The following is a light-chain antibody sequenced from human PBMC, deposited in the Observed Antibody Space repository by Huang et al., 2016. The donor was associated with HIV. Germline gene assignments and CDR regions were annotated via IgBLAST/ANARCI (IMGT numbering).Light chain of an antibody. CDR1: QNIDNW. V-gene: IGKV1-5*03. CDR3: QQYNTYSRT. J-gene: IGKJ1*01. CDR2: RAS. Sequence: DIQMTQSPSTRSASVGDTVTITCRASQNIDNWLAWYQQKPGKAPKALIYRASSLESGVPSRFSGGGSGTEFTLTISSLQPDDFATYYCQQYNTYSRTFGQGTKVEIK.